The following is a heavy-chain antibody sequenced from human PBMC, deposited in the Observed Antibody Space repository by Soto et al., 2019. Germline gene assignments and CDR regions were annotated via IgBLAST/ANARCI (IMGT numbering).Heavy chain of an antibody. J-gene: IGHJ4*02. D-gene: IGHD6-13*01. CDR3: ARTYSSGWSPFDY. Sequence: SETLSVTCAVYGGSFSGYYWSWIRQPPGKGLEWIGEINQSGSTNYNPSLKSRVTISVDTSKNQFSLKLSSVTAADTAVYYCARTYSSGWSPFDYWGQGTLVTVS. CDR2: INQSGST. V-gene: IGHV4-34*01. CDR1: GGSFSGYY.